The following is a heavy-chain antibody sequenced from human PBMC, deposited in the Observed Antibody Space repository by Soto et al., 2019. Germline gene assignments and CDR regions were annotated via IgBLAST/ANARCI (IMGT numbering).Heavy chain of an antibody. J-gene: IGHJ6*02. CDR1: GGTFSSYA. D-gene: IGHD6-6*01. CDR2: IIPIFGTA. Sequence: QVQLVQSGAEVKKPGSSVKVSCKASGGTFSSYAISWVRQAPGQGLEWMGGIIPIFGTANYAQKFQGRVTITADESTSRVYMELSSLRSEDTAVYYCAWPRSSYYYYGMDVWGQGATVTVSS. CDR3: AWPRSSYYYYGMDV. V-gene: IGHV1-69*12.